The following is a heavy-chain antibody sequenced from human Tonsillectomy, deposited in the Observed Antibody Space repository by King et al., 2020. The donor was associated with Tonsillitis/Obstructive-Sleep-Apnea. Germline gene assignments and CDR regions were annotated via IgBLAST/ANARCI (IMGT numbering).Heavy chain of an antibody. V-gene: IGHV1-46*01. D-gene: IGHD3-9*01. Sequence: QLVQSGAEVKKPGASVKVSCKASGYTFTSYYMHWVRQAPGQGLEWMGIINPSGGSTSYAQKFQGRVTMTRDTSTSTVYRELSSLRSEDTAVYYCARTYYDIWTGYYDAFDIWGQGTMVTVSS. J-gene: IGHJ3*02. CDR1: GYTFTSYY. CDR2: INPSGGST. CDR3: ARTYYDIWTGYYDAFDI.